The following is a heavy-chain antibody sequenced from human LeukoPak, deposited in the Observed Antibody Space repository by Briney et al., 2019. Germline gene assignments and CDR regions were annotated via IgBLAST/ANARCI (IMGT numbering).Heavy chain of an antibody. CDR2: FDPEDAEV. V-gene: IGHV1-24*01. D-gene: IGHD2-15*01. CDR3: AAEGQWSLVHYFNS. CDR1: GNTLTDLS. J-gene: IGHJ4*02. Sequence: GASVTVSCTVSGNTLTDLSIHWVRQAPEKGLDWMGGFDPEDAEVIYAEKFQDRVTMTEDPSTDTAYLELSSLRSEDTAVYYCAAEGQWSLVHYFNSWGQGTLVTVSS.